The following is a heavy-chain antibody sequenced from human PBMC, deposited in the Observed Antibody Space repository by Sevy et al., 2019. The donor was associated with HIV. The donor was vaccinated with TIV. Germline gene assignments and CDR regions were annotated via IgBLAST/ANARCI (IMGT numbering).Heavy chain of an antibody. D-gene: IGHD1-1*01. CDR2: IYHSGST. CDR1: GGSISSSNW. Sequence: SETLSLTCAVSGGSISSSNWWSWVRQPPGKGLEWIGEIYHSGSTNYNPSLKSRVTISVDKSKNQFSLKLSSVTAADTAVYYCARDRRPGTLYYYGMDVWSQGTTVTVSS. V-gene: IGHV4-4*02. CDR3: ARDRRPGTLYYYGMDV. J-gene: IGHJ6*02.